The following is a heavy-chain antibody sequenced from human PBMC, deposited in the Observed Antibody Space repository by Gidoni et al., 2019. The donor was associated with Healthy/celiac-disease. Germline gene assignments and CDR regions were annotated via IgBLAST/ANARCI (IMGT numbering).Heavy chain of an antibody. D-gene: IGHD6-13*01. J-gene: IGHJ6*02. CDR3: AREASSSWYGGYYYYGMDV. V-gene: IGHV1-69*01. CDR2: IIPIFGTA. CDR1: GGTFSSYA. Sequence: QVQPVQSGAEVKKPGSSVKVSCKESGGTFSSYAFSRVRQAPGQGLEGLGGIIPIFGTANYAQTFQGRVTITADESTSTAYMELSSLRSEDTAVYYCAREASSSWYGGYYYYGMDVWGQGTTVTVSS.